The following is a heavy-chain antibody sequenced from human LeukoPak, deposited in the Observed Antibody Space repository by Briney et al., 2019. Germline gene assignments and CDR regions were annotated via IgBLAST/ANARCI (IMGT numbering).Heavy chain of an antibody. D-gene: IGHD3-3*01. V-gene: IGHV3-48*03. CDR1: GFTFSSYE. Sequence: GGSLRLSCAASGFTFSSYEMNWVHQAAGKGLEWVSYISSSGSTIYYADSVKGRFTISRDNAKNSLYLQMNSLRAEHTAVYNCARAYYYFWSDDKYYFVYSGQRNLVTVSS. CDR3: ARAYYYFWSDDKYYFVY. CDR2: ISSSGSTI. J-gene: IGHJ4*02.